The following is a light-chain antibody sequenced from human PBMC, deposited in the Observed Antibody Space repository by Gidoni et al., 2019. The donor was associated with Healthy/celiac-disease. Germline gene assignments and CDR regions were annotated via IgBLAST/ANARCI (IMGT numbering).Light chain of an antibody. CDR1: QSVSSY. V-gene: IGKV3-11*01. J-gene: IGKJ2*04. Sequence: IVFTQSPATLSLSPGERATLSCRASQSVSSYLAWYQQKPGQAPRLLIYDASNRATGIPARFSGSGSGTDFTLTISSLEPEDFAVYYCQQRSNWPAMGSFGQGTKLEIK. CDR3: QQRSNWPAMGS. CDR2: DAS.